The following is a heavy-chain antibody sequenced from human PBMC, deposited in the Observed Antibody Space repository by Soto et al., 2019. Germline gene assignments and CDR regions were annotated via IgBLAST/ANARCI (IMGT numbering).Heavy chain of an antibody. Sequence: EVQLVESGGGLVKPGGSLRLSCAASGFTFSNAWMSWVRQAPGKGLEWVGRIKSKTDGGTTDYAAPVKGRVTISRDDSKNTLYLQMNSLKTEDTAVYYCTTADVAAHYYYYGMDVWGQGTTVTVSS. CDR1: GFTFSNAW. J-gene: IGHJ6*02. CDR2: IKSKTDGGTT. V-gene: IGHV3-15*01. D-gene: IGHD6-6*01. CDR3: TTADVAAHYYYYGMDV.